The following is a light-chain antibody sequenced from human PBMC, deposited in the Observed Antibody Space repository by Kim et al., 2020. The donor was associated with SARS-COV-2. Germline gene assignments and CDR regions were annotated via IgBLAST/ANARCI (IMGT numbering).Light chain of an antibody. CDR2: GAS. CDR1: HGISTY. V-gene: IGKV1-9*01. J-gene: IGKJ5*01. CDR3: HQLDGYPIT. Sequence: AHLGDRVTILCGDSHGISTYLASYQKTRGNAAKLLIYGASPLQNGVPSRFGGSVAGTDFTLTISSLHPEDFATYYCHQLDGYPITFGQGTRLEIK.